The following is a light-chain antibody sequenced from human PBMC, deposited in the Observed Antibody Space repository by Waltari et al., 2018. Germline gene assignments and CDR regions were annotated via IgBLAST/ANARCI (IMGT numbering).Light chain of an antibody. V-gene: IGKV1-5*03. CDR3: QQYNTYSS. CDR2: KAS. Sequence: DIQMTQSPSTLSASVGDTITITCRASQSISNYLAWYQQKPGKAPKLLIYKASTSGSGVPSRFSGSGSGTEFTLTINSLPPDDFATYYCQQYNTYSSFGQGTKLEIK. J-gene: IGKJ2*03. CDR1: QSISNY.